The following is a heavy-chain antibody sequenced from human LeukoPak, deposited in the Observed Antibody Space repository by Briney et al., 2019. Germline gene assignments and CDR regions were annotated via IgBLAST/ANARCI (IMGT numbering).Heavy chain of an antibody. CDR2: IYYSGST. D-gene: IGHD4-11*01. CDR3: ARGHSNHNDY. CDR1: GGSISSYY. Sequence: SETLSLTCTVSGGSISSYYWSWIRQPPGKGLEWIGYIYYSGSTNYNPSLKSRVTISVDTSKNQFSLKLSSVTAADTAVYYCARGHSNHNDYWGQGTLVTVSS. V-gene: IGHV4-59*01. J-gene: IGHJ4*02.